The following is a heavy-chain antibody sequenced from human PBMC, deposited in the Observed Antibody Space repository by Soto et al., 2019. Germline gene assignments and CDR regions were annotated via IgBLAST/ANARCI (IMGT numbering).Heavy chain of an antibody. V-gene: IGHV3-11*01. D-gene: IGHD2-21*02. CDR1: GFTFSDYY. CDR3: ARDPPSGYGYHGYYYGMDV. CDR2: ISSSGSTI. J-gene: IGHJ6*02. Sequence: PGGSLRLSCAASGFTFSDYYMSWIRQAPGKGLEWVSYISSSGSTIYYADSVKGRFTISRDNAKNSLYLQMNSLRAEDTAVYYCARDPPSGYGYHGYYYGMDVWGQGTTVTVSS.